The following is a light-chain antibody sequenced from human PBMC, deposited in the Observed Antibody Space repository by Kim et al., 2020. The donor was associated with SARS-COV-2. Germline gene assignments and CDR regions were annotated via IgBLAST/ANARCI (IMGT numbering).Light chain of an antibody. Sequence: EIVMRQSPATLSVSPGERASLSCRASESVGNKVAWYQQRSGQAPRLLFYEASSRFTDIPDRFSGSGSGAEFTLTISGLQSEDFGVYYCQQYKSWPRTFGGGTKVEIK. CDR2: EAS. V-gene: IGKV3-15*01. J-gene: IGKJ4*01. CDR1: ESVGNK. CDR3: QQYKSWPRT.